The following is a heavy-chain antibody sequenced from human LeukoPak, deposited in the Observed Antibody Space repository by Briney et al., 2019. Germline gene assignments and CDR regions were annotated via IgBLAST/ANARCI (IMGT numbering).Heavy chain of an antibody. CDR1: GGSFSGYY. Sequence: KPSETLSLTCAAYGGSFSGYYWSWIRQPPGKGLEWIGEINHSGSTNYNPSLKSRVTISVDTSKNQFSLKLSSVTAADTAAYYCARRLGMFDPWGQGTLVTVSS. CDR2: INHSGST. V-gene: IGHV4-34*01. D-gene: IGHD3-10*01. CDR3: ARRLGMFDP. J-gene: IGHJ5*02.